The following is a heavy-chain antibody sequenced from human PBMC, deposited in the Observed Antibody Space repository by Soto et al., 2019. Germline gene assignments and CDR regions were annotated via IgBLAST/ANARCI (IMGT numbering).Heavy chain of an antibody. Sequence: GSLRLSCAASGFTFSDYYMSWIRQAPGKGLEWVSYISSSGSTIYYADSVKGRFTISRDNAKNSLYLQMNSLRAEDTAVYYCANAGEPRYCSSTSCSHYYYYGMDVWGQGTTVTVYS. D-gene: IGHD2-2*01. J-gene: IGHJ6*02. CDR3: ANAGEPRYCSSTSCSHYYYYGMDV. V-gene: IGHV3-11*01. CDR1: GFTFSDYY. CDR2: ISSSGSTI.